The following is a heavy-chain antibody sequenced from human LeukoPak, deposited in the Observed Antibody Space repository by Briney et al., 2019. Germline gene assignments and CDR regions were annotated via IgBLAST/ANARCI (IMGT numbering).Heavy chain of an antibody. Sequence: SVKVSCKASGGTLSSYAISWVRQAPGQGLEWMGGIIPIFGTANYAQKFQGRVTITADESTSTAYMELSSLRSEDTAVYYCAREGSNYDYVWGSYRYSRHAFDIWGQGTMVTVSS. D-gene: IGHD3-16*02. CDR3: AREGSNYDYVWGSYRYSRHAFDI. V-gene: IGHV1-69*13. CDR2: IIPIFGTA. J-gene: IGHJ3*02. CDR1: GGTLSSYA.